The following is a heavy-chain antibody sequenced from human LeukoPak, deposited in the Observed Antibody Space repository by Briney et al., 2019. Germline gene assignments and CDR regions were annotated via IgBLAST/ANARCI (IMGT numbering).Heavy chain of an antibody. V-gene: IGHV1-69*05. CDR3: ARNGKGSGYTLDY. CDR1: GGIFSSYA. D-gene: IGHD3-22*01. J-gene: IGHJ4*02. CDR2: IIPIFGTA. Sequence: SVKVSCKASGGIFSSYAISWVRQAPGQGLEWMGGIIPIFGTANYAQKFQGRVTITTDESTSTAYMELSSLRSEDTAVYYCARNGKGSGYTLDYWGQGTLVTVSS.